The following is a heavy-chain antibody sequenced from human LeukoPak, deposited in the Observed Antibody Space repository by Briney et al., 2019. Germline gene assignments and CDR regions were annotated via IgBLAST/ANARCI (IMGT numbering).Heavy chain of an antibody. CDR3: ASSLFPYYFDG. CDR2: ISRRGDII. V-gene: IGHV3-48*03. J-gene: IGHJ4*02. CDR1: GFLFRSYE. Sequence: PGGSLRLSCAASGFLFRSYEMNWVRQAPGKGLEWVSYISRRGDIIYYADSGKGRFTISRDNAKDSLYLQLNSLRAEDTAVYYCASSLFPYYFDGWGQGTLVTVSS. D-gene: IGHD3-10*02.